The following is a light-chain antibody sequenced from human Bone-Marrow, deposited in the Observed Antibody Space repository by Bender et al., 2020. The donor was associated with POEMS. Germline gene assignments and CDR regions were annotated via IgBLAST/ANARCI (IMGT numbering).Light chain of an antibody. J-gene: IGLJ3*02. CDR1: SSDVGGYNF. CDR2: DVN. V-gene: IGLV2-11*01. CDR3: CSYAGTYWV. Sequence: QPALTQPRSVSGSPGQSVTISCTGTSSDVGGYNFVSWYPQLPGRAPKVMIYDVNKRPSGVPDRFSGSKSGNTVSLTISGLLAEDESDYFCCSYAGTYWVFGGGTKLTVL.